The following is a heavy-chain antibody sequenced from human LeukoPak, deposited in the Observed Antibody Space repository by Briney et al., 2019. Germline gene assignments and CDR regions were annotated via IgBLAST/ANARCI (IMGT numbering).Heavy chain of an antibody. J-gene: IGHJ3*02. V-gene: IGHV3-53*01. CDR2: IYSGGST. CDR1: GFTVSSNY. Sequence: GGSLRLSCAASGFTVSSNYMSWVRQAPGKGLEWVSVIYSGGSTYYADSVKGRFTISRDNSKNTLYIQMNSLRAEDTAVYYCARESLRSGGAFDIWGQGTMVTVSS. CDR3: ARESLRSGGAFDI. D-gene: IGHD6-19*01.